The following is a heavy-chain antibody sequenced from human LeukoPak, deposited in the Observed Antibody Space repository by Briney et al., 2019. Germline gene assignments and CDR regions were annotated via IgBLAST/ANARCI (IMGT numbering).Heavy chain of an antibody. CDR1: GGSISSGGYY. V-gene: IGHV4-31*03. Sequence: SQTLSPTCTVSGGSISSGGYYWSWIRQHPGKGLEWIGYIYYSGSTYYNPSLKSRVTISVDTSKNQFSLKLSSVTAADTAVYYCARGHGSGSFLNYYYGMDVWGKGTTVTVSS. J-gene: IGHJ6*04. CDR3: ARGHGSGSFLNYYYGMDV. CDR2: IYYSGST. D-gene: IGHD3-10*01.